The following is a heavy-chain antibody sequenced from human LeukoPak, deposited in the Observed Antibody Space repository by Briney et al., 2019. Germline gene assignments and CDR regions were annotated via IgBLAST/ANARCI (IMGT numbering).Heavy chain of an antibody. Sequence: GWSLRLSCAASGFTFSSYAMSWVRQAPGKGLEWVSAISGSGGSTYYTDSVKGRFTISRDNAKSSLYLQMNSLTVEDTAVYYCARDGSYYGQYYFDYWGQGILVTVSS. CDR2: ISGSGGST. V-gene: IGHV3-23*01. CDR1: GFTFSSYA. D-gene: IGHD1-26*01. J-gene: IGHJ4*02. CDR3: ARDGSYYGQYYFDY.